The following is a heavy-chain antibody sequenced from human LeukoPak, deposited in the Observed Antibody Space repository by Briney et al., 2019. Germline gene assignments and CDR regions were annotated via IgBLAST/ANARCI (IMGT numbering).Heavy chain of an antibody. J-gene: IGHJ4*02. V-gene: IGHV4-59*01. CDR1: GGSITSYY. CDR2: IHHTGKN. D-gene: IGHD1-7*01. CDR3: AKWHEKLLAFDY. Sequence: PSETLSLTCAVSGGSITSYYWNWIRQPPGKGLEWIGYIHHTGKNWYNPPLQSRVTLSVDTSKSEFSLRLNSVTAADTAVYYCAKWHEKLLAFDYWGQGTLVTVSS.